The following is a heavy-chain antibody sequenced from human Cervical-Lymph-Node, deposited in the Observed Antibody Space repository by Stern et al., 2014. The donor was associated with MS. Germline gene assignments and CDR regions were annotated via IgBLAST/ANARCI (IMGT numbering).Heavy chain of an antibody. CDR2: IIPIFGTA. V-gene: IGHV1-69*01. D-gene: IGHD1-1*01. J-gene: IGHJ4*02. Sequence: VQLVESGAEVKKPGSSVKVSFKASGGTFSSYAISWVRQAPGPGLEWMGGIIPIFGTANYAQKFQGRVTITADESTSTAYMELSSLRSEDTAVYYCARDSTGTTWDNDYWGQGTLVTVSS. CDR1: GGTFSSYA. CDR3: ARDSTGTTWDNDY.